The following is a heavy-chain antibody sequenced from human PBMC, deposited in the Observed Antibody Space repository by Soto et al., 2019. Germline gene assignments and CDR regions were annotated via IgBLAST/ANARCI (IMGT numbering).Heavy chain of an antibody. V-gene: IGHV4-4*02. CDR3: AVPGAGDFDY. D-gene: IGHD6-13*01. CDR2: VYHSGST. Sequence: SETLSLTCAVSGASISTNNWWSWVRQPPGKGLEWIGEVYHSGSTNCNPSLKSRVTISIDKSKNQFSLRLTSMTAADTAVYYCAVPGAGDFDYWSQGTLVTVSS. J-gene: IGHJ4*02. CDR1: GASISTNNW.